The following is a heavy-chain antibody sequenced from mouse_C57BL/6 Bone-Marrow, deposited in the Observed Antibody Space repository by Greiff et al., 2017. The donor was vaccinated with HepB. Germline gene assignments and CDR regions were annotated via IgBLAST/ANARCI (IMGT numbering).Heavy chain of an antibody. CDR1: GFSFTGYY. CDR2: INPSTGGT. J-gene: IGHJ2*01. CDR3: ARRTLDY. Sequence: VQLKESGPELVKPGASVKISCKASGFSFTGYYMNWVKQSPEKSLEWIGEINPSTGGTTYNQKFKAKATLTVDKSSSTAYMQIKSLTSEDSAVYYRARRTLDYWGQGTTLTVSS. V-gene: IGHV1-42*01.